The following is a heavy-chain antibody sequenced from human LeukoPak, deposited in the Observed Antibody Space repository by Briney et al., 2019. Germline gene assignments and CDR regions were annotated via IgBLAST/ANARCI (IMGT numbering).Heavy chain of an antibody. Sequence: TGGSLRLSCPASGFTFSDHAMNWVRQAPGEGLEWVSIISARDGRTYYADSVKGRFTISRDNSKNTLYLQMNSLRAEDTAVYYCAKDRNDWKQGIDYWGQGTLVTVSS. CDR3: AKDRNDWKQGIDY. CDR1: GFTFSDHA. J-gene: IGHJ4*02. CDR2: ISARDGRT. D-gene: IGHD1-1*01. V-gene: IGHV3-23*01.